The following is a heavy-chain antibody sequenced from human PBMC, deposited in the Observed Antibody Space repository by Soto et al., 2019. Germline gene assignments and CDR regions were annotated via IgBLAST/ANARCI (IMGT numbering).Heavy chain of an antibody. CDR3: ARRWGATFAF. V-gene: IGHV4-59*08. CDR2: IYYSGST. J-gene: IGHJ4*02. CDR1: GGSISSYY. Sequence: QVQLQESGPGLVKPSETLSLTCTVSGGSISSYYWSWIRQPPGKGLEWIGYIYYSGSTNHNPSLKRRVTLSVDTSKTQFSLKLSSVTAADTAVYYCARRWGATFAFWGQGTLVTVSS. D-gene: IGHD1-26*01.